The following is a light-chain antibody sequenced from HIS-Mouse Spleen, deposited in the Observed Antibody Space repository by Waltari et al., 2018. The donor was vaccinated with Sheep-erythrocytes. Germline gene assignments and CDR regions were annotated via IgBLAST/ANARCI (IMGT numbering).Light chain of an antibody. CDR1: SGSIASNY. Sequence: NFMLTQPHSVSESPGKTVTISCTRSSGSIASNYVQWYQQRPGSAPTTVTYEDNQRPSGVPVLFSGSIDSSSNSASLTISGLKTEDEADYYCQSYDSSNYVFGTGTKVTVL. CDR2: EDN. CDR3: QSYDSSNYV. J-gene: IGLJ1*01. V-gene: IGLV6-57*04.